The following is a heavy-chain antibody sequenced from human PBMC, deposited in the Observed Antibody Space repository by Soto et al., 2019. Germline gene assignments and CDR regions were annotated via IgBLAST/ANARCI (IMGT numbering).Heavy chain of an antibody. CDR2: INSDGSSI. Sequence: EVQLVESGGGLVQPGGSLRLSCAASGFTFSGFWMHRVRQAPGKGLVWVSRINSDGSSISYADSVKGRFTISRDNAKNTLYLQMNSLRVEDTAVYYCARVGSDDYWGQGTLVTVSS. D-gene: IGHD1-26*01. CDR3: ARVGSDDY. CDR1: GFTFSGFW. V-gene: IGHV3-74*01. J-gene: IGHJ4*02.